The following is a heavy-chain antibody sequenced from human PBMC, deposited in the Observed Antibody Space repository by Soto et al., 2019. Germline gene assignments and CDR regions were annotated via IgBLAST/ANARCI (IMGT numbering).Heavy chain of an antibody. D-gene: IGHD3-3*01. J-gene: IGHJ5*02. CDR3: ARARITISNWFDP. Sequence: QVQLVQSGAEVKKPGASVKVSCKASGYTFTSYAMHWVRQAPGQRLEWMGWINAGNGNTKYSQKFQGRVTITRDTSASTAYMELSSLRSEDTAVYYCARARITISNWFDPWGQGTLVSVSS. V-gene: IGHV1-3*01. CDR1: GYTFTSYA. CDR2: INAGNGNT.